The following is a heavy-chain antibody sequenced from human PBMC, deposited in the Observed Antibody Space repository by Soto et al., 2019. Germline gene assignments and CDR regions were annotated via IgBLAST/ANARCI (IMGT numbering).Heavy chain of an antibody. CDR3: SRGIRGSDSIFGLFDF. D-gene: IGHD3-10*02. V-gene: IGHV3-11*01. Sequence: GRSLRLSCAASGFSFSAYYMTCVRHAQKGQVEWVSYVSFSGIDRCYAEPVKGRVAMVRDNDKNSLYLLMKSLRAEDTAVFYCSRGIRGSDSIFGLFDFWGQGTLVTVSS. J-gene: IGHJ4*02. CDR1: GFSFSAYY. CDR2: VSFSGIDR.